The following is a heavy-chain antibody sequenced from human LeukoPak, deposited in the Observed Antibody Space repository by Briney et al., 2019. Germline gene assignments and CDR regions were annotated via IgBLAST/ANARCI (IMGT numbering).Heavy chain of an antibody. Sequence: ASLKLSCKASGYTFSSYDSNWVRQATGQGLDSLGSMNPNRGNTGYAQKFQGRVIITRNASISTAYMELSSLRSEDTAVYYCARSCSSGSCHVGLRGAFDIWGQGTMVTVSS. V-gene: IGHV1-8*03. J-gene: IGHJ3*02. D-gene: IGHD2-15*01. CDR3: ARSCSSGSCHVGLRGAFDI. CDR2: MNPNRGNT. CDR1: GYTFSSYD.